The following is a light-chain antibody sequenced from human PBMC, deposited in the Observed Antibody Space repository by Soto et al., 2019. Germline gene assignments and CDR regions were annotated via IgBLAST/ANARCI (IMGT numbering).Light chain of an antibody. CDR3: SSFTNKNTLL. V-gene: IGLV2-14*01. Sequence: QSALTQPASVSGSPGQSITISCTGTSSDVGGYNLVSWYQHHPGKAPKLMIYDVNNRPSGVSNRFSGSKSGNTASLTISGLQAEDEADYYCSSFTNKNTLLFGGGTKVTVL. CDR2: DVN. J-gene: IGLJ2*01. CDR1: SSDVGGYNL.